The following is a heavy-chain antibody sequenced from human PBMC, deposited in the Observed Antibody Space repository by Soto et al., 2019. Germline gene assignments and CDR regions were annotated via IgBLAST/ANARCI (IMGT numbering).Heavy chain of an antibody. D-gene: IGHD6-13*01. V-gene: IGHV4-34*01. CDR2: INHSGST. Sequence: SETLSLTCAVYGGSFSGYHWSWIRQPPGKGLEWIGEINHSGSTNYNPSLKSRVTISVDTSKNQFSLKLSSVTAADTAVYYCARGRGSSSWYDYYYYYGMDVWGQGTTVTVSS. J-gene: IGHJ6*02. CDR1: GGSFSGYH. CDR3: ARGRGSSSWYDYYYYYGMDV.